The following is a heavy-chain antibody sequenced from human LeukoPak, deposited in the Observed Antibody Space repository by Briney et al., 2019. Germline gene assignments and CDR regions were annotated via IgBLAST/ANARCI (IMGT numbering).Heavy chain of an antibody. V-gene: IGHV3-48*01. CDR1: VFTFSSFS. CDR2: ISRDSGVT. D-gene: IGHD3-9*01. Sequence: PGGSLRLSCAASVFTFSSFSMNWVRQAPGKGLEWVSYISRDSGVTYYADSVRGRFTISRDNAQNSLSLQMSSLRPEDTAIYYCARDHDWAFDVWGQGTMVTVSS. J-gene: IGHJ3*01. CDR3: ARDHDWAFDV.